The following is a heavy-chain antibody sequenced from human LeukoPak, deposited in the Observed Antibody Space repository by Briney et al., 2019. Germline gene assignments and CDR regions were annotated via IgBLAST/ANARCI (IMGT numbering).Heavy chain of an antibody. CDR3: ARGRYSSGWYVDY. CDR1: GGSISSGGYY. J-gene: IGHJ4*02. Sequence: SETLSLTCTVSGGSISSGGYYWSWIRQHPGKGLEWIGYIYYSGSTYYNPSLKSRVTISVDTSKNQFSLKLSSVTAADTAVYYCARGRYSSGWYVDYWGQGTLVTVSS. V-gene: IGHV4-31*03. D-gene: IGHD6-19*01. CDR2: IYYSGST.